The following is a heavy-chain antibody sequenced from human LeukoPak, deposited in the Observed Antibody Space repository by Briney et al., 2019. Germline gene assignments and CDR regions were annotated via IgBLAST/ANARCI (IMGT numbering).Heavy chain of an antibody. CDR3: ARDLINDYGDYSREDY. J-gene: IGHJ4*02. CDR2: IYHSGST. D-gene: IGHD4-17*01. V-gene: IGHV4-38-2*02. CDR1: GYSISSGYY. Sequence: PSETLSLTCTVSGYSISSGYYWGWIRQPPGKGLEWIGSIYHSGSTYYNPSLKSRVTISVDTSKNQFSLKLSSVTAADTAVYYCARDLINDYGDYSREDYWGQGTLVTVSS.